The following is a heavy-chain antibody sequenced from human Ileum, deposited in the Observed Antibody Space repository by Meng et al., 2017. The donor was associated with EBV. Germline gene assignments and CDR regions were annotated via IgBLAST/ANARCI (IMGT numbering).Heavy chain of an antibody. J-gene: IGHJ2*01. Sequence: VQLVQSGAEVKKPGASVKFSCXASGYTFTGYYMHWVRQAPGQGLEWMGRINPNSGATEYAQNFQGRVTMTRDTSISTAYMELSRLRSDDAAVYYCARDSRHCTSASCYSWYFDLWGRGTLVTVSS. V-gene: IGHV1-2*06. D-gene: IGHD2-2*02. CDR2: INPNSGAT. CDR3: ARDSRHCTSASCYSWYFDL. CDR1: GYTFTGYY.